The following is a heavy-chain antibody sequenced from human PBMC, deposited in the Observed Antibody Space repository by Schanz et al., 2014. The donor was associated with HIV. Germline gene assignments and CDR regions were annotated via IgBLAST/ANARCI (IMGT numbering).Heavy chain of an antibody. V-gene: IGHV1-2*02. J-gene: IGHJ2*01. CDR1: GYTFTGYY. D-gene: IGHD3-22*01. CDR3: AMGPDYYDSSAYYRVGLWYFDL. CDR2: INPNSGGT. Sequence: QVQLVQSEAEVKKPGASVKVSCKTSGYTFTGYYMHWVRQAPGQGLECMGWINPNSGGTNYAQKFQGRVTMTRDTSISTAYMELRRLRYDDTAVYYCAMGPDYYDSSAYYRVGLWYFDLWGRGTLVTVSS.